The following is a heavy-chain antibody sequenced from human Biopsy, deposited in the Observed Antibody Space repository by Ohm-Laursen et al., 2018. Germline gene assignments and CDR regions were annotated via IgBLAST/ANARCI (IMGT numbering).Heavy chain of an antibody. V-gene: IGHV4-39*01. CDR3: ARLTGDYIWGNWRINHDPFDI. Sequence: SQTLSLTCTVSDGSINSNDYYWGWIRQAPGKGLEWLGSVHYSGATYYNPPLTSRFTISVDTSKNQFSLNLRFVTAADTAVYYCARLTGDYIWGNWRINHDPFDIWDQGASVTVSS. CDR1: DGSINSNDYY. CDR2: VHYSGAT. J-gene: IGHJ3*02. D-gene: IGHD3-16*01.